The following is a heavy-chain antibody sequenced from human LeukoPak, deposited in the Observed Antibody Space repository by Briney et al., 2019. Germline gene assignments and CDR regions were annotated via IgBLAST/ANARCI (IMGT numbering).Heavy chain of an antibody. J-gene: IGHJ3*02. Sequence: GGSLRLSCAASGFTVISNYMSWVRQAPGKGLEWVSVIYSGGSTYYADSVKGRFTISRDNSKNTLYLQMNSLRAEDTAVYYCARECGGSCYNAFDIWGQGTMVTVSS. CDR2: IYSGGST. CDR1: GFTVISNY. CDR3: ARECGGSCYNAFDI. V-gene: IGHV3-53*01. D-gene: IGHD2-15*01.